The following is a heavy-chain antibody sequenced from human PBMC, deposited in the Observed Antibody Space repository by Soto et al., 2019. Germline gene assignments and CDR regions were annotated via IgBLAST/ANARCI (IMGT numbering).Heavy chain of an antibody. J-gene: IGHJ4*02. CDR3: ARIAPYYYDSSGYVY. Sequence: ASVKVSCKASGGTFSSYAISWVRQAPGQGLEWMGGIIPIFGTANYAQKFQGRVTITADESTSTAYMELSSLRSEDTAMYYCARIAPYYYDSSGYVYWGQGTLVTVSS. CDR2: IIPIFGTA. V-gene: IGHV1-69*13. D-gene: IGHD3-22*01. CDR1: GGTFSSYA.